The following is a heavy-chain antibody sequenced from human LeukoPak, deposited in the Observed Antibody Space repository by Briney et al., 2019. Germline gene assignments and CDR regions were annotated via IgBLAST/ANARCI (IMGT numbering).Heavy chain of an antibody. CDR3: ARYRGGYCGGDCAYWLGCFDY. Sequence: HAGGSLRLSCAASGFTVSSKYMNWVRQAPGKGLEWVSVIDSGGSTYYADSVKGRFTISRDNSKNTLYFQMNSLRAEDTAVYYCARYRGGYCGGDCAYWLGCFDYWGQGTLVTVSS. V-gene: IGHV3-53*01. CDR1: GFTVSSKY. J-gene: IGHJ4*02. CDR2: IDSGGST. D-gene: IGHD2-21*02.